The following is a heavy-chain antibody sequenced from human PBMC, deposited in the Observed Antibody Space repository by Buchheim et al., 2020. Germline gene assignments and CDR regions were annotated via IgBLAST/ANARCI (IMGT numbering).Heavy chain of an antibody. CDR3: ACGSSNYIYGMDV. CDR2: INADGSVT. Sequence: EVQLVESGGGLVQPGGSLRLSCAGSGFTFNYYWMHWVRQVPGKGLVWVSRINADGSVTNYADSVKGRFTISRDTAMNTLYLQMNSLRVEDTAIYNCACGSSNYIYGMDVWGQGTT. D-gene: IGHD3-3*01. V-gene: IGHV3-74*01. J-gene: IGHJ6*02. CDR1: GFTFNYYW.